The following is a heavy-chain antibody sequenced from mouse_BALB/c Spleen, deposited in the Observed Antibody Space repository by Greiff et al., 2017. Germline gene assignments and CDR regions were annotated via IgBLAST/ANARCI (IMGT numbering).Heavy chain of an antibody. CDR1: GYTFTDYG. D-gene: IGHD2-1*01. Sequence: VQLQQPGAELVMPGASVKMSCKASGYTFTDYGMHWVKQRPGQGLEWIGAIDTSDSYTSYNQKFKGKATLTVDESSSTAYMQLSSLTSEDSAVYYCARNYDYWGQGTTLTVSS. CDR3: ARNYDY. CDR2: IDTSDSYT. V-gene: IGHV1-69*01. J-gene: IGHJ2*01.